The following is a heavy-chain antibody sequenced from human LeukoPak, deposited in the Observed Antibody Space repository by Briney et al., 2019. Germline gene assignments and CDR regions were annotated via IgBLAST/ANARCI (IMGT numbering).Heavy chain of an antibody. CDR1: GFTVSSSY. CDR3: ARGHCVSTSCLWGPPGPIDGMDV. D-gene: IGHD2-2*01. J-gene: IGHJ6*02. CDR2: IYSGGST. Sequence: GGSLRLSCAASGFTVSSSYMSWVRQAPGKGLEWVSVIYSGGSTYYADSVKGRFTISRDNFKNTLYLQMNSLRAEDTAVYYCARGHCVSTSCLWGPPGPIDGMDVWGQGTTVTVSS. V-gene: IGHV3-66*01.